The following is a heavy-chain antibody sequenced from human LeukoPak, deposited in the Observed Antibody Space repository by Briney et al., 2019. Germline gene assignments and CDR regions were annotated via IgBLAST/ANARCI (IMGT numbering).Heavy chain of an antibody. V-gene: IGHV1-46*01. Sequence: GASVKVSCKASGYTFPSYFMHWVRQAPGQGLEWMGIINPTGGSTTYAQKFQGRVTMTRDTSTSTVYMELSSLRSDDMAVYYCARTAARRFDYWGQGTLVTVSS. CDR1: GYTFPSYF. CDR2: INPTGGST. J-gene: IGHJ4*02. CDR3: ARTAARRFDY. D-gene: IGHD6-6*01.